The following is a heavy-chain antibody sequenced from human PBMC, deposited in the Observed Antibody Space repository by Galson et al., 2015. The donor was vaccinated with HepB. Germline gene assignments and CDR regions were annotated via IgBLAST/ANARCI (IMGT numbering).Heavy chain of an antibody. J-gene: IGHJ4*02. CDR1: GYTFTSYG. D-gene: IGHD3-22*01. V-gene: IGHV1-18*01. Sequence: SVKVSCKASGYTFTSYGISWVRQAPGQGLEWMGWISAYNGNTNYAQKLQGRVTMTTETSTSTAYMELRSRRSDDTAVYYCARDLTPTAPSRDDSSGYYDYWGQGTLVTVSS. CDR2: ISAYNGNT. CDR3: ARDLTPTAPSRDDSSGYYDY.